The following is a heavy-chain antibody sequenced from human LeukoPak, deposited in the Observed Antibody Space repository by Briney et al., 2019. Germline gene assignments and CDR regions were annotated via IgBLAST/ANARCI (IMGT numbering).Heavy chain of an antibody. CDR1: GYTVTQLS. Sequence: ASVKVSCKVSGYTVTQLSMHWSPQAPGKGLEWMGGFDPEDGETIYAQKFQGRVTMTEDTSTDTAYMQLSSLRSEATAVYYCATDHSDIAAAGAHYWGQGTLVTVSS. CDR3: ATDHSDIAAAGAHY. V-gene: IGHV1-24*01. D-gene: IGHD6-13*01. J-gene: IGHJ4*02. CDR2: FDPEDGET.